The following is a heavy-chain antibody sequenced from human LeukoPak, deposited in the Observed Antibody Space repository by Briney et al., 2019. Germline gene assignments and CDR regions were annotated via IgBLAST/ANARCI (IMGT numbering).Heavy chain of an antibody. V-gene: IGHV1-2*04. D-gene: IGHD2-2*01. CDR2: INPNSGGT. Sequence: ASVKVSCKASGYTFTKNDIHWVRQAPGQGLEWMGWINPNSGGTNYAQKFQGWVTMTRDTSISTAYMELSRLRSDDTAVYYCARGSPSTDHDAFNIWGQGTMVTVSS. J-gene: IGHJ3*02. CDR3: ARGSPSTDHDAFNI. CDR1: GYTFTKND.